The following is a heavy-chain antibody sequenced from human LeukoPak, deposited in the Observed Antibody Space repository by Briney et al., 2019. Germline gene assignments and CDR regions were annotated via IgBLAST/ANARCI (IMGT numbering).Heavy chain of an antibody. V-gene: IGHV3-7*01. CDR2: INQDGSEK. J-gene: IGHJ1*01. CDR1: GFPFSTYW. D-gene: IGHD3-22*01. Sequence: GGSLRLSCAVSGFPFSTYWMSWVRQAPGKGLERVGNINQDGSEKYYVDSVKGRFTISRDNAKNSLYLQMNSLRAEDTAVYYCAEVNTDWGQGTLVTVSS. CDR3: AEVNTD.